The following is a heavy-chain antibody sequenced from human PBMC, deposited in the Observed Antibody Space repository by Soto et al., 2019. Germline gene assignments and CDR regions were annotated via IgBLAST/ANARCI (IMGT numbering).Heavy chain of an antibody. CDR2: IFSNDEK. Sequence: SCPTLVNPTETLTLTCTVSGFSLSNARMGXSWIRQPPGKALEWLAHIFSNDEKSYSTSLKSRLTISKDTSKSQVVLTMTNMDPVDTATYYCARIRPTIFGVVAWFDPWGQGTLVTVSS. V-gene: IGHV2-26*01. J-gene: IGHJ5*02. CDR1: GFSLSNARMG. D-gene: IGHD3-3*01. CDR3: ARIRPTIFGVVAWFDP.